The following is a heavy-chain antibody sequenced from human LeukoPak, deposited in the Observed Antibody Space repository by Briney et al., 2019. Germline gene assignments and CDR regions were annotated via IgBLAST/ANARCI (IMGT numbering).Heavy chain of an antibody. CDR3: ARDYGGSSPVDY. D-gene: IGHD4-23*01. Sequence: GGSLRLSCAASGFTFSSYEMHWVRQAPGKGLEWVSYISSSGSTIYYADPVKGRFTISRDNAKNSLYLQMNSLRAEDTAVYYCARDYGGSSPVDYWGQGTLVTVSS. V-gene: IGHV3-48*03. J-gene: IGHJ4*02. CDR2: ISSSGSTI. CDR1: GFTFSSYE.